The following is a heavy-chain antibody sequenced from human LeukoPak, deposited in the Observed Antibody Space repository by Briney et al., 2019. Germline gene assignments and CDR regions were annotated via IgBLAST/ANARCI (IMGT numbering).Heavy chain of an antibody. J-gene: IGHJ4*02. CDR3: ARRRDLYSGSYYPFDY. Sequence: GESLKISCKGSGYSFTSYWIGWVRQMSGKGLECMGIIYPGDSDARYSPSFQGQVTISADKSISTAYLQWSSPKASDTAMYYCARRRDLYSGSYYPFDYRGQGTLVTVSS. D-gene: IGHD1-26*01. CDR2: IYPGDSDA. CDR1: GYSFTSYW. V-gene: IGHV5-51*01.